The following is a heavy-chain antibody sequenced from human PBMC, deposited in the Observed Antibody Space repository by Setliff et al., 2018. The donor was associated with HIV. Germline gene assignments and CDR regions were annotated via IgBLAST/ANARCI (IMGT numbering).Heavy chain of an antibody. V-gene: IGHV1-69*06. CDR1: GRTFSSYA. CDR3: ARNPQPTGTPDYYYYYYMDV. J-gene: IGHJ6*03. CDR2: IIPIFGTA. Sequence: GASVKVSCKASGRTFSSYAISWVRQAPGQGLEWMGRIIPIFGTANYAQKFQGRVTITADKSTSTAYMELSSLRSEDTAVYYCARNPQPTGTPDYYYYYYMDVWGKGTTVTVSS. D-gene: IGHD1-1*01.